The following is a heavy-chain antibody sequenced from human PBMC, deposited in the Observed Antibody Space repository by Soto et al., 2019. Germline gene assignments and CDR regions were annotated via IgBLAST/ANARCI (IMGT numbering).Heavy chain of an antibody. J-gene: IGHJ5*02. Sequence: PSETLSLTCTVSGGSISSSSYYWGWIRQPPGKGLEWIGSIYYSGSTYYNPSLKSRVTISVDTSKNQFSLKLSSVTAADTAVYYCARVCFDIVVVVAAPPPWFDPWGQGTLVTVSS. CDR1: GGSISSSSYY. D-gene: IGHD2-15*01. CDR2: IYYSGST. V-gene: IGHV4-39*07. CDR3: ARVCFDIVVVVAAPPPWFDP.